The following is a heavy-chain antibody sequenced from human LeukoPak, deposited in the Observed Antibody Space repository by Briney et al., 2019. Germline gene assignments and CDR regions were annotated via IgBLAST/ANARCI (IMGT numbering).Heavy chain of an antibody. CDR3: ARDSEYQLPPSTDYYGMDV. J-gene: IGHJ6*02. Sequence: PSETLSLTCAVYGGSFSGYYWSWIRQPPGKGLEWIGEINHSGSTNYNPSLKSRVTISVDTSKNQFSLKLSSVTAADTAVYYCARDSEYQLPPSTDYYGMDVWGQGTTVTVSS. V-gene: IGHV4-34*01. CDR2: INHSGST. CDR1: GGSFSGYY. D-gene: IGHD2-2*01.